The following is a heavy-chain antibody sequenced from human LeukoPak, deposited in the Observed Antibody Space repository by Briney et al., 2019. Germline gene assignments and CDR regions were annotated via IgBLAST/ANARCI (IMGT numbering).Heavy chain of an antibody. J-gene: IGHJ4*02. CDR2: IYPRDGRT. V-gene: IGHV1-46*01. Sequence: GASVKVSCKASGYTFTSNYIHWVRQAPGQGLEWMGMIYPRDGRTSYAQKFQGRVTVTRDTSTSTVHMELSGLRSEDTAVYYCARDQEGFDYWGQGTLVTVSS. CDR1: GYTFTSNY. CDR3: ARDQEGFDY.